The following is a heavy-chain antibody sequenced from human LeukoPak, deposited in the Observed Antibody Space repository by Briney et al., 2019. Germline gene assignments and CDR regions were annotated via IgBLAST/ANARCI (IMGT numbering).Heavy chain of an antibody. CDR3: ARGGSYGGYHSY. D-gene: IGHD4-23*01. J-gene: IGHJ4*02. CDR2: ISSSGSTM. Sequence: PGGSLRLSCAASGFTFSSYEMNWVRQAPGKGLEWVSYISSSGSTMYYADSVKGRFTISRDNAKNSLYLQMNSLRAEDTALYYCARGGSYGGYHSYWGQGTLVTVSS. V-gene: IGHV3-48*03. CDR1: GFTFSSYE.